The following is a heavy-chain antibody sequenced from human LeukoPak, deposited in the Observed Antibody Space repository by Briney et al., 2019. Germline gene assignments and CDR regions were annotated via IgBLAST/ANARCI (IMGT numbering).Heavy chain of an antibody. CDR1: GFTFDDYA. CDR2: ISWDGGST. CDR3: ARERTGYYMAV. D-gene: IGHD1-14*01. J-gene: IGHJ6*03. V-gene: IGHV3-43D*03. Sequence: GGSLRLSCAASGFTFDDYAMHWVRQAPGKGLEWVSLISWDGGSTYYADSVKGRFTISRDNSKNSLYLQMNSLRAEDTATYYCARERTGYYMAVWGKGTTVTISS.